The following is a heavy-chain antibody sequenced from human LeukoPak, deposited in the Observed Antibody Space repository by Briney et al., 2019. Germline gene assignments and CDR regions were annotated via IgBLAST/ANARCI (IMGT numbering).Heavy chain of an antibody. CDR1: GFTFSSYA. CDR2: ISGSGGST. CDR3: AKVKNVDTAMVGYYGMDV. V-gene: IGHV3-23*01. J-gene: IGHJ6*02. D-gene: IGHD5-18*01. Sequence: GGSLRLSCAASGFTFSSYAMSWVRQAPGKGLEWVSAISGSGGSTYYADSVKGRFTISRDNSKNTLYLQMNSLRAEDTAVYYCAKVKNVDTAMVGYYGMDVWGQGTTVTVSS.